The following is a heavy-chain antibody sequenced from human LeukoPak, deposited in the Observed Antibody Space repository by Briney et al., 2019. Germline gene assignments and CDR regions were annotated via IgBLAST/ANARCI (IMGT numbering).Heavy chain of an antibody. V-gene: IGHV3-7*01. D-gene: IGHD3-3*01. CDR1: GFTFNNYC. J-gene: IGHJ5*02. CDR3: ARDSTYYDFRSGYLNWFDP. Sequence: GGSLRLSCAASGFTFNNYCMSWVRQAPGKGLEWVANIKHDGSEKYYVDSVKGRFTISRDNAKNSLYLQINSLRAEDMAVYYCARDSTYYDFRSGYLNWFDPWGQGTRLTVSS. CDR2: IKHDGSEK.